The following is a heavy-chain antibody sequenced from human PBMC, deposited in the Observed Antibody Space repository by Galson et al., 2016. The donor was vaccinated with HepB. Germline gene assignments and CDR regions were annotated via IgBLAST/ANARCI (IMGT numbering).Heavy chain of an antibody. V-gene: IGHV4-39*01. CDR2: IHYSGTT. CDR1: GGSIISTTYY. J-gene: IGHJ3*02. Sequence: SETLSLTCIVSGGSIISTTYYWGWIRQPPGKGLEWIENIHYSGTTYYNPSLKSRVTISVDTSKNQLSLKLSSVTAADTAVYYCASSRLYDAFDIWGQGTMVTVSS. D-gene: IGHD2-2*01. CDR3: ASSRLYDAFDI.